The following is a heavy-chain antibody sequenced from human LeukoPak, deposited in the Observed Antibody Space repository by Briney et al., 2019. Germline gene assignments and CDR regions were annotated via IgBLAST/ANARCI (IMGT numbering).Heavy chain of an antibody. V-gene: IGHV4-59*01. CDR2: IYYSGST. Sequence: SETLSLTCAVSGGSFSGNYWSWIRQPPGKGLEWIGYIYYSGSTNCNPSLKSRVTISVDTSKNQFSLKLSSATAADTAVYYCARSGKIAVAGNYYYYYATDVWGQGATVTVSS. CDR3: ARSGKIAVAGNYYYYYATDV. J-gene: IGHJ6*02. D-gene: IGHD6-19*01. CDR1: GGSFSGNY.